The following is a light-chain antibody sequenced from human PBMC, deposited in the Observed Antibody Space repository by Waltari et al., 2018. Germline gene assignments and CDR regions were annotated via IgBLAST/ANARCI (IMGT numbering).Light chain of an antibody. CDR1: QSISTN. Sequence: EIVMTQSPATLSVSPGERATLSCRASQSISTNLAWYQQKPGQAPRLLIYGASTRATGFPARFSGSGFGTEFTFTISSLRSEDFAVYYCQHYHNWPPITFGQGTRLEIK. CDR3: QHYHNWPPIT. J-gene: IGKJ5*01. V-gene: IGKV3-15*01. CDR2: GAS.